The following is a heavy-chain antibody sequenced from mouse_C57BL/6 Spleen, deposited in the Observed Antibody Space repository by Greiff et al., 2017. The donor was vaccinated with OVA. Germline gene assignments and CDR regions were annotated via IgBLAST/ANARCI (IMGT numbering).Heavy chain of an antibody. Sequence: VQLQQSGPELVKPGASVKISCKASGYSFTDYNMNWVKQSNGKSLEWIGVINPNYGTTSYNQKFKGKATLTVDQSSSTAYMQLNSLTSEDSAVYYCAGGGDYDGWNYAMDYWGQGTSVTVSS. CDR2: INPNYGTT. CDR1: GYSFTDYN. D-gene: IGHD2-4*01. J-gene: IGHJ4*01. V-gene: IGHV1-39*01. CDR3: AGGGDYDGWNYAMDY.